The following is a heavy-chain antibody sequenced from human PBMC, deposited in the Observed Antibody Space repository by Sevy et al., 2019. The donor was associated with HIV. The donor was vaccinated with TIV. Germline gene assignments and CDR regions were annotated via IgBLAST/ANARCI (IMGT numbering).Heavy chain of an antibody. CDR2: INAGNGNT. Sequence: ASVKVSCKASGYTFTSYAMHWVRQAPGQRLEWMGWINAGNGNTKYSQKFQGRVTITRATSASTAYMELSSLRSEDTAVYYCARDGGIVVVVSYYYYGMDVWGQGTTVTVSS. V-gene: IGHV1-3*01. CDR3: ARDGGIVVVVSYYYYGMDV. J-gene: IGHJ6*02. CDR1: GYTFTSYA. D-gene: IGHD2-15*01.